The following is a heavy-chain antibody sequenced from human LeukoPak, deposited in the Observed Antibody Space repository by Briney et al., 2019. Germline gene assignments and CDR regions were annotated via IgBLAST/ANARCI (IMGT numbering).Heavy chain of an antibody. J-gene: IGHJ6*02. V-gene: IGHV3-21*01. CDR3: ARDVFEYWGPYYYYGMDV. Sequence: GGSLRLSCAASGFTFSSYSMNWVRQTPGKGLEWVSSISSSSSYIYYADSVKGRFTIYRDNAKNSLYLQMNSLRAEDTAVYYCARDVFEYWGPYYYYGMDVWGQGTTVTVSS. CDR1: GFTFSSYS. CDR2: ISSSSSYI. D-gene: IGHD7-27*01.